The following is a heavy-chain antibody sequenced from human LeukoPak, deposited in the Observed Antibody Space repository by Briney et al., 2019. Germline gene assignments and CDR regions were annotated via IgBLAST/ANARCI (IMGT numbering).Heavy chain of an antibody. D-gene: IGHD2-15*01. CDR1: GGSISSGGYC. CDR2: IYYSGST. CDR3: VRGELPSHFDY. V-gene: IGHV4-31*03. Sequence: SETLSLTCTVSGGSISSGGYCWSWIRQHPGKGLEWIGYIYYSGSTYYNPSLKSRVTISVDTSKNQFSLKLSSVTAADTAVYYCVRGELPSHFDYWGQGTLVTVSS. J-gene: IGHJ4*02.